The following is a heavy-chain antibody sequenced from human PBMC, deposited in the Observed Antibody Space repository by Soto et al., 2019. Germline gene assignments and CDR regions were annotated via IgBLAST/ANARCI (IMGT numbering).Heavy chain of an antibody. Sequence: QVQLQQWGAGLLKPSETLSLTCAVYGGSFSGYYWSWIRQPPGKGLEWIGEINHSGSTNYNPSLKSRVTISVDTSKIQFSLKLSSVTAADTAVYYCARSSGGGVDPWGQGTLVTVSS. D-gene: IGHD2-15*01. CDR1: GGSFSGYY. V-gene: IGHV4-34*01. CDR3: ARSSGGGVDP. CDR2: INHSGST. J-gene: IGHJ5*02.